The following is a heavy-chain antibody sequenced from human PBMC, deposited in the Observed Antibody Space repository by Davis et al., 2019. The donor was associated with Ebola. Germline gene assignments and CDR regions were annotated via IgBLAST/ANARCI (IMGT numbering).Heavy chain of an antibody. CDR2: ISAYNGKT. Sequence: AASVKVSCKASGYTFSTYGITWVRQAPGQGLEWMGWISAYNGKTNYARRFQGRVTMTTDTSTNTAFMELRSLRSEDTAMYYCARDKMVLTDNWLDPWGQGTLVTVSS. CDR3: ARDKMVLTDNWLDP. D-gene: IGHD4/OR15-4a*01. J-gene: IGHJ5*02. V-gene: IGHV1-18*01. CDR1: GYTFSTYG.